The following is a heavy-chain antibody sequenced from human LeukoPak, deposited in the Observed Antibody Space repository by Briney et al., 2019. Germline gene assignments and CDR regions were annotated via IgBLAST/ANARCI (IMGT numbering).Heavy chain of an antibody. Sequence: GGSLRLSCAASGFTFSDHYMDWVRQAPGKGLEWVGRTRNKANSYTTEYAASVKGRFTISRDDSKNSVYLRMNSLKTEDTAVYYCARDDSESYSLDYWGQGTLVTVSS. CDR3: ARDDSESYSLDY. J-gene: IGHJ4*02. V-gene: IGHV3-72*01. D-gene: IGHD1-26*01. CDR1: GFTFSDHY. CDR2: TRNKANSYTT.